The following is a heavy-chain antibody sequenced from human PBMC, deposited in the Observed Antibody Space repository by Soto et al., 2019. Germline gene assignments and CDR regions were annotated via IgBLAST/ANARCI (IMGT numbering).Heavy chain of an antibody. D-gene: IGHD3-10*01. Sequence: ASVKVSCKVSGYTITELSMHWVRQAPGKGLEWMGGFDPEDGETIYAQKFQGRVTMTEDTSTDTAYMELSSLRSEDTAVYYCATFRSSYYRYYYLDVWGQGTTVTVSS. CDR3: ATFRSSYYRYYYLDV. CDR1: GYTITELS. J-gene: IGHJ6*02. V-gene: IGHV1-24*01. CDR2: FDPEDGET.